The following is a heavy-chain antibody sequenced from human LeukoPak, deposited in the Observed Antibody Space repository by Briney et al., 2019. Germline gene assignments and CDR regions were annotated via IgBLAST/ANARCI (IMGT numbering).Heavy chain of an antibody. CDR1: GFTVSSNF. V-gene: IGHV3-53*01. D-gene: IGHD2-21*02. J-gene: IGHJ3*02. Sequence: PGGSLRLSCAASGFTVSSNFLSWVRQPPGKGLEWVSDIYSGGSTYYADSVKGRFTISRDNTKNTLYLQMNSLRAEDTAVYYCAKDLVGTGAFDIWGQGTMVTVSS. CDR3: AKDLVGTGAFDI. CDR2: IYSGGST.